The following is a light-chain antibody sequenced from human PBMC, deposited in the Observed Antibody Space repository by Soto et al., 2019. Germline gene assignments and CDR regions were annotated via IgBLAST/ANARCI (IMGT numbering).Light chain of an antibody. V-gene: IGLV2-14*01. J-gene: IGLJ3*02. CDR2: NVS. CDR1: STY. CDR3: SSNIGTTTLWV. Sequence: QSALTQPASVSGSPGQSITISCTGTSTYVSWYQQHPGKAPKLIIYNVSNRPSGVSNRFSGSKSDNTASLTISGLQSEDEADYYCSSNIGTTTLWVFGGGTKLTVL.